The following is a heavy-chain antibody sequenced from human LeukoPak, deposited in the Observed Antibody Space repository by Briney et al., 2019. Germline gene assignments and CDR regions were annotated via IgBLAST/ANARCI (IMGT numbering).Heavy chain of an antibody. V-gene: IGHV3-23*01. CDR2: ISGSGGST. CDR1: GFTFSSYA. Sequence: GGSLRLSCAASGFTFSSYAMNWVRQAPGKGLEGVSAISGSGGSTYYADSVKGRFTISRDNSKNTLYLQINILRGEDTAKYYCAKDKQWLVPGNWFDPWGQGTLVTVSS. CDR3: AKDKQWLVPGNWFDP. D-gene: IGHD6-19*01. J-gene: IGHJ5*02.